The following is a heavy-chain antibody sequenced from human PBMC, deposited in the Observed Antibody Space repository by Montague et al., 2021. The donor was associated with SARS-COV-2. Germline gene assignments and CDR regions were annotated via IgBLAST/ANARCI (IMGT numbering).Heavy chain of an antibody. V-gene: IGHV4-39*01. Sequence: SETLSLTCTVSGDSISYRSYCWSWIRQPPGKGLEWIGSVSYSGSTYYNASLKSRVTIYVDTSKNQFSLKLTSVTAADTAVYYCARQYGVASDNAFIIWGQGTMVIVSS. CDR3: ARQYGVASDNAFII. CDR1: GDSISYRSYC. D-gene: IGHD4-17*01. CDR2: VSYSGST. J-gene: IGHJ3*02.